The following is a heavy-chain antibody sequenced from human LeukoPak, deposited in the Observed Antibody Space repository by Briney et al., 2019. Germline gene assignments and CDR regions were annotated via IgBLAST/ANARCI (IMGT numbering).Heavy chain of an antibody. D-gene: IGHD3-22*01. J-gene: IGHJ4*02. CDR1: GGSISNSNNY. CDR3: ARDRRGYYDSSGYYYFFDY. V-gene: IGHV4-39*02. Sequence: SETLSLTCSVSGGSISNSNNYWGWVRQPPGKGLEWIGSIYYSGSTYYNPSLKSRVTISVDTSKNQFSLTLSSVTAADTAVYYCARDRRGYYDSSGYYYFFDYWGQGTLVTVSS. CDR2: IYYSGST.